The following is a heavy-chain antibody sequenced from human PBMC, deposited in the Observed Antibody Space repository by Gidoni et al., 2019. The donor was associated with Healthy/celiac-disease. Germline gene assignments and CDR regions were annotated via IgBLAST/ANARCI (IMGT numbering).Heavy chain of an antibody. CDR3: TTALGDIVVGGTNY. Sequence: EVQLVESVGCLVLPGRSLLLSCTASVFTFGVYAMSWFRQAPEKGLEWVGFIRSKAYGGTTEYDASVKGRFTISRDDSKSIDYLQMNSLKTEDTAVYYCTTALGDIVVGGTNYWGQGTLVTVSS. CDR1: VFTFGVYA. D-gene: IGHD2-15*01. J-gene: IGHJ4*02. V-gene: IGHV3-49*03. CDR2: IRSKAYGGTT.